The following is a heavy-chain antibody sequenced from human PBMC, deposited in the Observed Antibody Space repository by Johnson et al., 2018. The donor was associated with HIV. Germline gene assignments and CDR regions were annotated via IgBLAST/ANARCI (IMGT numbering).Heavy chain of an antibody. Sequence: QVLLVESGGGVVQPGRSMRLSCAASGFTFSSYPMHWVRQAPGKGLEWVAVISYVGTNEDYADSVKGRFTISRDNSKNTLYLQMNSRTADDTAVYYCATFYYDNSNSFASCDIWGQWTMVTVSS. CDR1: GFTFSSYP. V-gene: IGHV3-30*04. CDR3: ATFYYDNSNSFASCDI. D-gene: IGHD3-22*01. J-gene: IGHJ3*02. CDR2: ISYVGTNE.